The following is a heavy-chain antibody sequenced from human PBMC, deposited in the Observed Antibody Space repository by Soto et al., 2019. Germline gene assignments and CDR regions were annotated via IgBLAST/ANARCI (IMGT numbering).Heavy chain of an antibody. CDR1: GYTFTSYG. J-gene: IGHJ4*01. V-gene: IGHV1-18*01. D-gene: IGHD6-13*01. CDR2: ISPNSGNT. CDR3: ARGRAATLAAAGHDY. Sequence: ASVKVSCKASGYTFTSYGITWVRQAPGQGLEWMGWISPNSGNTKYAQKLRGRVTMTTDTSTSTAYMDLRSLISDDTAVYYCARGRAATLAAAGHDYWG.